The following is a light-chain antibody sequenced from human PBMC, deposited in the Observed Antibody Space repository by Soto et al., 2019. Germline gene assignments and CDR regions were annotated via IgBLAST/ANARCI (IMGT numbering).Light chain of an antibody. CDR3: SLYTSSSTVA. V-gene: IGLV2-18*01. CDR1: SSDVGSYNR. Sequence: QAVVTQPPSVSGSPGQSVTIPCTATSSDVGSYNRVSWYQQPPGTPPKLIIYEVSNRPSGVPDRFSGSKSGNTASLTISGLQAEDEADYYCSLYTSSSTVAFGGGTKLTVL. J-gene: IGLJ2*01. CDR2: EVS.